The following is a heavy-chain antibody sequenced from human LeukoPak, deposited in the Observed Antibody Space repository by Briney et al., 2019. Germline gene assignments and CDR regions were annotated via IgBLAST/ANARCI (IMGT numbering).Heavy chain of an antibody. J-gene: IGHJ4*02. CDR1: GDTFTSYG. Sequence: GASVKVSCKASGDTFTSYGISCVRQAPGQGLEWMGWISAYNGNTNYAQKLQGRVTMTTDTSTSTAYMKLRSLRSDDTAVYYCARDSCTNGVCWLDYWGQGTLVVVPS. CDR2: ISAYNGNT. V-gene: IGHV1-18*01. CDR3: ARDSCTNGVCWLDY. D-gene: IGHD2-8*01.